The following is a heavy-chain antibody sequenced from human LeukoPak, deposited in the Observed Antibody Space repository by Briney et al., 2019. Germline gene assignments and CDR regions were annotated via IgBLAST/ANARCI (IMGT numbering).Heavy chain of an antibody. Sequence: PGGSLRLSCAASGFTFSSYGMHWVRQAPGKGLEWVAFIRYDGSNKYYADSVKGRFTISRDNSKNTLYLQMNSLRAEDTAVYYCAGEPSSSSDYWGQGTLVTVSS. CDR1: GFTFSSYG. D-gene: IGHD6-6*01. V-gene: IGHV3-30*02. CDR2: IRYDGSNK. CDR3: AGEPSSSSDY. J-gene: IGHJ4*02.